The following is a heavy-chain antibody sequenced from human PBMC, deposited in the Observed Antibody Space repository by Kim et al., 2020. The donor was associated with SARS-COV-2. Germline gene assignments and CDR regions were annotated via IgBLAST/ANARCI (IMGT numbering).Heavy chain of an antibody. J-gene: IGHJ3*02. CDR1: GGSFSGYY. V-gene: IGHV4-34*01. CDR3: ARGARYCSSTSCYLVARPFDI. CDR2: INHSGST. D-gene: IGHD2-2*01. Sequence: SETLSLTCAVYGGSFSGYYWSWIRQPPGKGLEWIGEINHSGSTNYNPSLKSRVTISVDTSKNQFSLKLSSVTAADTAVYYCARGARYCSSTSCYLVARPFDIWGQGTMVTVSS.